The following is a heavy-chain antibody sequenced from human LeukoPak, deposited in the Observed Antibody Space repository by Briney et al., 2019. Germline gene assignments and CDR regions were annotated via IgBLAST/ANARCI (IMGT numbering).Heavy chain of an antibody. CDR1: GGSISSYY. D-gene: IGHD6-13*01. J-gene: IGHJ5*02. Sequence: PSETLSLTCTVSGGSISSYYWSWIRQPPGKGLEWIGYIYYSGSTNYNPSLKSRVTISVDTSKNQFSLKLSSVTAADTAVYYCARHRYSSSWYPWFDPGGQGTLVTVSS. CDR2: IYYSGST. V-gene: IGHV4-59*08. CDR3: ARHRYSSSWYPWFDP.